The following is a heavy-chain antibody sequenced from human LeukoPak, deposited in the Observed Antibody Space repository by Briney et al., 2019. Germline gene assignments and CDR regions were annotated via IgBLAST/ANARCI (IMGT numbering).Heavy chain of an antibody. D-gene: IGHD3-22*01. Sequence: SCPTLVNPAQTLTLTCTFSGFSLSASGMCVSWIRQPPGKALEWLARIDWDDDKYYSTSLKTRLTISKDTSKNQVVFTMINMDPVDTATYYCARIGYYDSSGYYYDHFDYWGQGTLVPVSS. CDR1: GFSLSASGMC. CDR2: IDWDDDK. V-gene: IGHV2-70*11. CDR3: ARIGYYDSSGYYYDHFDY. J-gene: IGHJ4*01.